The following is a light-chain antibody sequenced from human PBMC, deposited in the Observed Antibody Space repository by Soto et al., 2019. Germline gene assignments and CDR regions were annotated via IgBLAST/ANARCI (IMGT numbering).Light chain of an antibody. V-gene: IGKV3-20*01. CDR2: GAS. CDR3: QQHDILPIT. J-gene: IGKJ5*01. CDR1: QSVSSSY. Sequence: EIVLTQSPGTLSLSPWERATLSCRASQSVSSSYLAWYQQKPGQAPRLLISGASRRATGIPDRFSGAGSGTDFTLTISRLEPEDFALYYCQQHDILPITFGQGTRLEIK.